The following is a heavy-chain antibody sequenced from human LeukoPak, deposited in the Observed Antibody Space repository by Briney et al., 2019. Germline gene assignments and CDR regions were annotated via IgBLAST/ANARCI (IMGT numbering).Heavy chain of an antibody. V-gene: IGHV4-30-4*08. J-gene: IGHJ3*02. Sequence: KPSQTLSLTCTVSGGSMLSGDYFWSWVRQPPGKGLDWIGYIYYSGSTYYNPSLKSRVTISVDTSKNQFSLKLSSVTAADTAVYYCARVFRGVVTPTYAFDIWGQGTMVTVSS. D-gene: IGHD4-23*01. CDR1: GGSMLSGDYF. CDR2: IYYSGST. CDR3: ARVFRGVVTPTYAFDI.